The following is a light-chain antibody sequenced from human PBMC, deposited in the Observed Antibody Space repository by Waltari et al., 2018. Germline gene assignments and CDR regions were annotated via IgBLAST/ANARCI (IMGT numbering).Light chain of an antibody. V-gene: IGLV6-57*04. CDR2: EDN. CDR3: QSYDGSSVV. Sequence: NFMLTQPHSMSESPGKTVIISCTRSRDSIASFYVQWFHQRPGSAPTTVIFEDNQRPSGVPDRFSGSIDSSSNSASLTISGLKPEDEADYYCQSYDGSSVVFGGGTKLTVL. CDR1: RDSIASFY. J-gene: IGLJ2*01.